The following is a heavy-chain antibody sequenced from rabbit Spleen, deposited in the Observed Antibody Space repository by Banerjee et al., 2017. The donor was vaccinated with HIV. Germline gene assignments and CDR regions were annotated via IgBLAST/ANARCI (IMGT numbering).Heavy chain of an antibody. CDR1: GFSFGDRDV. Sequence: QEQLVESGGGLVQPEGSLTLTCKASGFSFGDRDVMCWVRQAPGKGLEWIGCIYGGSGSAYYASWAKGRFTISKTSSTTATLQMTSLTAADTATYFCARDTGSSFSTYGMDLWGPGTLVTVS. V-gene: IGHV1S45*01. J-gene: IGHJ6*01. D-gene: IGHD8-1*01. CDR3: ARDTGSSFSTYGMDL. CDR2: IYGGSGSA.